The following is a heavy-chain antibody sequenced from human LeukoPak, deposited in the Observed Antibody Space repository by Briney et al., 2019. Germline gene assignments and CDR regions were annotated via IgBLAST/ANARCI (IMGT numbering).Heavy chain of an antibody. Sequence: SETLSLTCAVSGYIITSGYYWGWIRPPPGKGLEWIGSIYHSGSTYYNPSLKTRVTISVDTSKNQFSLKLSPVTAADTAVYYCARLYLRDHCSSTSCYGLYFDYWGQGTLVTVSS. CDR2: IYHSGST. J-gene: IGHJ4*02. D-gene: IGHD2-2*01. CDR1: GYIITSGYY. CDR3: ARLYLRDHCSSTSCYGLYFDY. V-gene: IGHV4-38-2*01.